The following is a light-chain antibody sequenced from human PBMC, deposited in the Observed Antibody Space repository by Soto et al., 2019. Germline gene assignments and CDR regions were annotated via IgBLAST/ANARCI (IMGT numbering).Light chain of an antibody. CDR1: QSVSSSF. CDR3: QQYATSPLT. Sequence: EIVLSQSPGTLSLSPGERASLSCRASQSVSSSFLSWYQQKRGQAPRLLMFGASSGATGIPDRFGGSGSGTDFTLTISRLEPEDFALYYCQQYATSPLTFGGGTKVDIK. V-gene: IGKV3-20*01. CDR2: GAS. J-gene: IGKJ4*01.